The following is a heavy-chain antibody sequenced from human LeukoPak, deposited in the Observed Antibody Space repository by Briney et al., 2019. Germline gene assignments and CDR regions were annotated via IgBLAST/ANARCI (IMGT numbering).Heavy chain of an antibody. D-gene: IGHD2-15*01. CDR1: GFTFSGSA. Sequence: GGSLRLSCAASGFTFSGSAMHWVRLASGKGLEWVGRIRSKANSYATAYAASVKGRFTISRDDSKNTAYLQMNSLKTEDTAVYYCTSLGSGLLLRWGQGTLVTVSS. CDR3: TSLGSGLLLR. CDR2: IRSKANSYAT. J-gene: IGHJ4*02. V-gene: IGHV3-73*01.